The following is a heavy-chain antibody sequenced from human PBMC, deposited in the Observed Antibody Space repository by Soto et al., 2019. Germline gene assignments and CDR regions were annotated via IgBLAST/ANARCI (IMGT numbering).Heavy chain of an antibody. D-gene: IGHD2-15*01. Sequence: QVQLVESGEGVVQPGRSLRLTCEASGFTFSSYPMHWVRQAPGKGLEWMAIIADDGSSEHYAASVKGRFTISRDNSKNTLLLHMSSLTPEDTATYFCARDGSSSWYFDWYFDLWGRGTLVSVSS. V-gene: IGHV3-30-3*01. J-gene: IGHJ2*01. CDR3: ARDGSSSWYFDWYFDL. CDR2: IADDGSSE. CDR1: GFTFSSYP.